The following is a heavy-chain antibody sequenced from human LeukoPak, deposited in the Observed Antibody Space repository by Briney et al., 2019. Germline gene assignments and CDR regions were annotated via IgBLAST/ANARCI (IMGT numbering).Heavy chain of an antibody. CDR1: GGSISSYY. CDR3: ARGVDYYGV. J-gene: IGHJ4*02. V-gene: IGHV4-59*12. D-gene: IGHD3-10*01. Sequence: SETLSLTCTVSGGSISSYYWSWLRQPPGKGLEWIGYIYYSGSTNYNPSLKSRVTISVDTSKKQFSLKLSSETAADTAVYYCARGVDYYGVWGQGTLVTVSS. CDR2: IYYSGST.